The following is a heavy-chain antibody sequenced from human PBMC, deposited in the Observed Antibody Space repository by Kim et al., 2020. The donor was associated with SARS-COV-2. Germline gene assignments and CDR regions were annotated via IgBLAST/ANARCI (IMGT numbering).Heavy chain of an antibody. J-gene: IGHJ5*02. CDR3: ARVEGYSSSSWFDP. Sequence: QKFQGRVTITADESTSTAYMELSSLRSEDTAVYYCARVEGYSSSSWFDPWGQGTLVTVSS. V-gene: IGHV1-69*01. D-gene: IGHD6-13*01.